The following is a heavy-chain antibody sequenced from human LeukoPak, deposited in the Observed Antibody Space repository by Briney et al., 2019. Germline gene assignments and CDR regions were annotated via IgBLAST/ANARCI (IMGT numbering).Heavy chain of an antibody. CDR3: AKWNRVVPAASQYYFDY. CDR2: ISGSGGST. V-gene: IGHV3-23*01. J-gene: IGHJ4*02. Sequence: PGGSLRLSCAASGFTFSIYAMSSVRQAPGKGLEWVSAISGSGGSTYYADSVKGRFTISRDNSKSTRYLKMNNMRDVDTAVYYGAKWNRVVPAASQYYFDYWGQGTLVTVSS. D-gene: IGHD2-2*01. CDR1: GFTFSIYA.